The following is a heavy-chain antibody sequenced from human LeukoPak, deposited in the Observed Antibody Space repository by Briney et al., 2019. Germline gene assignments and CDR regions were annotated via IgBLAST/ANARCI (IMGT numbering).Heavy chain of an antibody. D-gene: IGHD2/OR15-2a*01. CDR2: IKPDGSDK. CDR1: GCTFTNYW. Sequence: GGSLRLSCAASGCTFTNYWMNWRRQAPGKGLEWVANIKPDGSDKYYVDSVKGRFTISRDNAKNSVYLQINSLRAEDTAVYYCARLLAWGQGTLVTVSS. CDR3: ARLLA. J-gene: IGHJ5*02. V-gene: IGHV3-7*02.